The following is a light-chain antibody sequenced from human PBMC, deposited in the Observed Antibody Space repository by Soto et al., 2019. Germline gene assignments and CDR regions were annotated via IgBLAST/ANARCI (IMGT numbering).Light chain of an antibody. J-gene: IGLJ2*01. CDR2: LNSDGSH. CDR3: KTGGTGIV. V-gene: IGLV4-69*01. Sequence: QSVLTQSPSASASLGASVKLTCTLSSGHSSYAIAWHQQQPEKGPRYLMKLNSDGSHSKGDGIPDRFSGSSSGAERYLTISSLQSEDGADYFCKTGGTGIVFGGGTNLPVL. CDR1: SGHSSYA.